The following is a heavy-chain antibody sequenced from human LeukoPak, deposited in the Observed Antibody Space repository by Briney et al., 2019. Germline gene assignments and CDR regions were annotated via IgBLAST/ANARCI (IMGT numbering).Heavy chain of an antibody. CDR1: GGSISSYY. CDR3: ARVSYGDYVWDY. V-gene: IGHV4-59*01. CDR2: IYYSGST. Sequence: PSETLPLTCTVSGGSISSYYWSWIRQPPGKGLEWIGYIYYSGSTNYNPSLKSRVTISVDTSKNQFPLKLSSVTAADTAVYYCARVSYGDYVWDYWGQGTLVTVSS. J-gene: IGHJ4*02. D-gene: IGHD4-17*01.